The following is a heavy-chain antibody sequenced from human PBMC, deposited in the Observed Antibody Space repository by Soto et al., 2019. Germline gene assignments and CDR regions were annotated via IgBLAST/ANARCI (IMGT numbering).Heavy chain of an antibody. CDR2: IYYSGST. CDR3: ARQGYWSSTSCYGKVWFDP. Sequence: EALSVTSNVAGGSISSSSYYWGWIRQPPGKGVEWIGSIYYSGSTYYNPYLKSRVTISVDTSKHQYSLKLSSVTAADTAVYYCARQGYWSSTSCYGKVWFDPWGQGTLGPVSS. J-gene: IGHJ5*02. D-gene: IGHD2-2*01. CDR1: GGSISSSSYY. V-gene: IGHV4-39*01.